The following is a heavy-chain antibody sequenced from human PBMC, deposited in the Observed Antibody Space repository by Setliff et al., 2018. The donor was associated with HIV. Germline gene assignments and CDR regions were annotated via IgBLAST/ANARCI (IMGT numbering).Heavy chain of an antibody. CDR2: ISNVGHT. Sequence: PSETLSLTCTVSRGSISSFHWSWIRRPPGMGLEWIGYISNVGHTNCIPSLESRVTISMDTSKDQFSLRLTSVTAADTAVYYCVRHAGARIGISDAFDIWGQGSMVT. V-gene: IGHV4-59*08. J-gene: IGHJ3*02. CDR1: RGSISSFH. D-gene: IGHD1-20*01. CDR3: VRHAGARIGISDAFDI.